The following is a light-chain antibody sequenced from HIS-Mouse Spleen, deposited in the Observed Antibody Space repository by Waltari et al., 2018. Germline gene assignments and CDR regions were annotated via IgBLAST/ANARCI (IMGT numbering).Light chain of an antibody. Sequence: SYELTQPPSVSVSTGQTARITRSGYALPKKYAYWYQQKSGQAPVLVIYEDSKRPSGIPERFSGSSSGTMATLTISGAQVEDEADYYCYSTDSSGNHRVFGGGTKLTVL. CDR3: YSTDSSGNHRV. J-gene: IGLJ2*01. V-gene: IGLV3-10*01. CDR1: ALPKKY. CDR2: EDS.